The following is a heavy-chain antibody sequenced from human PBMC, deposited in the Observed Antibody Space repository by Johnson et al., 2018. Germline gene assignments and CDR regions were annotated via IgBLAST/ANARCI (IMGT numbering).Heavy chain of an antibody. Sequence: VQLQESGGGLIQPGGSLRLSCAASGFNVSGNYMSWVRQAPGKGLEWVSIIYSDGGAYYADSMKGRFTLSRDNSKNTLYLQMNGLRAGETAVYSCVRGWGMGSGYGHAFDIWGQGTRVTVSS. CDR2: IYSDGGA. D-gene: IGHD3-22*01. CDR3: VRGWGMGSGYGHAFDI. CDR1: GFNVSGNY. V-gene: IGHV3-53*01. J-gene: IGHJ3*02.